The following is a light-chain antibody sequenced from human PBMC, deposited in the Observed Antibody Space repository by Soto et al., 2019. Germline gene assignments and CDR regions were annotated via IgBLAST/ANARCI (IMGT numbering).Light chain of an antibody. V-gene: IGKV1-5*03. CDR3: LQDYSYPRT. Sequence: DIQMTQSPSTLSGSVGDRVTITCRASQTISSWLAWYQQKPGKAPKLLIYKASTLKSGVPSRFSGSGSGADFTLTISRLQPEDFASYYCLQDYSYPRTFGPGTKVEIK. CDR1: QTISSW. CDR2: KAS. J-gene: IGKJ1*01.